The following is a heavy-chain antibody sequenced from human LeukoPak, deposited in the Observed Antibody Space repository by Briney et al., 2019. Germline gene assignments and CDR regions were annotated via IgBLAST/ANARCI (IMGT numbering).Heavy chain of an antibody. CDR2: IRSKANSYAT. V-gene: IGHV3-73*01. Sequence: PGGSLRLSCVASGFTFSGSAMHWVRQASGKGLEWVGRIRSKANSYATAYAASVKGRFTISRDDSKNTAYLQMNSLKTEDTAVYYCTRLPSRRGGWGLDAFDIWGQGTMVTVSS. J-gene: IGHJ3*02. CDR1: GFTFSGSA. D-gene: IGHD6-19*01. CDR3: TRLPSRRGGWGLDAFDI.